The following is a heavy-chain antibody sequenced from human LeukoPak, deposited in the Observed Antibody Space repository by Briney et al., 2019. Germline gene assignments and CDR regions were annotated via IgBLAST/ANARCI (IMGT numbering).Heavy chain of an antibody. CDR2: IWYDGSNK. CDR1: GFTFSSYG. J-gene: IGHJ5*02. Sequence: GSLRLSCAASGFTFSSYGMHWVRQAPGKGLEWVAVIWYDGSNKYYADSVKGRFTISRDNSKNTLYLQMNSLRAEDTAVYYCAREESPYYDFWSGPRGYNWFDPWGQGTLVTVSS. CDR3: AREESPYYDFWSGPRGYNWFDP. D-gene: IGHD3-3*01. V-gene: IGHV3-33*01.